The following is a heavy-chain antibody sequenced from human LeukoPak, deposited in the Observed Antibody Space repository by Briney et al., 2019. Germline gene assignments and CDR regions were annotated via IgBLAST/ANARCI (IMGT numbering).Heavy chain of an antibody. CDR1: GFTFSSYA. CDR3: AHAGDYGYFDY. CDR2: ISGSGGST. Sequence: GGSLRLSCAASGFTFSSYAMSWVRQAPGKGLEWVSAISGSGGSTYYADSVKGRFTISRDNSKNTLYLQMTSLRAEDTAVYYCAHAGDYGYFDYWGQGTLVTVSS. D-gene: IGHD4-17*01. J-gene: IGHJ4*02. V-gene: IGHV3-23*01.